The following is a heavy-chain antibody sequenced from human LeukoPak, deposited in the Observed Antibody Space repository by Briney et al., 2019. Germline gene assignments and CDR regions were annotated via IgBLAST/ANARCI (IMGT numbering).Heavy chain of an antibody. Sequence: GGSLRLSCAASGFTFSTFAMIWVRQPPGKGLEWVSSIFPSGGEIHYADSVRGRFTISRDNAKNSLYLQMNSLRAEDTALYYCAKTLSVGYGAGFGYWGQGTLVTVSS. CDR1: GFTFSTFA. CDR2: IFPSGGEI. CDR3: AKTLSVGYGAGFGY. V-gene: IGHV3-23*01. D-gene: IGHD5-12*01. J-gene: IGHJ4*02.